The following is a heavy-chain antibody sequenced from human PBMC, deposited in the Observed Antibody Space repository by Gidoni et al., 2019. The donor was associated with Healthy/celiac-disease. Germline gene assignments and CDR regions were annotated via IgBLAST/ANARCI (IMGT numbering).Heavy chain of an antibody. CDR1: GYSFTSYW. J-gene: IGHJ5*02. Sequence: EVQLVQSGAEVKQHGESLKISCKGSGYSFTSYWIGWVRQMPGKGLGWMGIIYPGDSDTRYSPSFQGQVTISADKSISTAYLQWSSLKASDTAMYYCARGNLPAAMHNWFDPWGQGTLVTVSS. CDR3: ARGNLPAAMHNWFDP. CDR2: IYPGDSDT. D-gene: IGHD2-2*01. V-gene: IGHV5-51*01.